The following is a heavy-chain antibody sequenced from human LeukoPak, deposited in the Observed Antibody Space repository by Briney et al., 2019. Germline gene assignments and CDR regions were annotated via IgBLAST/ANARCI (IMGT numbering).Heavy chain of an antibody. V-gene: IGHV5-51*03. D-gene: IGHD3-3*01. CDR2: IYPGDSDT. Sequence: GESLKISCKGSGYSFTSYWIGWVRQMPGKGLECMGIIYPGDSDTRYSPSFQGQVTISADKSISTAYLQWSSLKASDTAMYYCARRERITIFGVAQYYFDYWGQGTLVTVSS. J-gene: IGHJ4*02. CDR3: ARRERITIFGVAQYYFDY. CDR1: GYSFTSYW.